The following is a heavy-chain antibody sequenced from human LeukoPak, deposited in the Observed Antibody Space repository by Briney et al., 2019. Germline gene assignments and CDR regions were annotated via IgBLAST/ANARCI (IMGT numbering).Heavy chain of an antibody. CDR1: GFTFSSYW. CDR3: ARGSYQFDY. J-gene: IGHJ4*02. CDR2: TKQDGSEK. V-gene: IGHV3-7*01. D-gene: IGHD2-2*01. Sequence: HSGGSLRLSCAASGFTFSSYWMTWVRQAPGKGLEWVAKTKQDGSEKYYVDSVKGRFTISRDNAKNSLYLQMSSLRAEDTAVYYCARGSYQFDYWGQGTLVTVSS.